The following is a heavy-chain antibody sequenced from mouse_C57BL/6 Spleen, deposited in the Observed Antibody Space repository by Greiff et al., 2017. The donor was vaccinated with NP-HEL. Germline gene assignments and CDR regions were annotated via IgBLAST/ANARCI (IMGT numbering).Heavy chain of an antibody. Sequence: EVKVVESGGDLVKPGGSLKLSCAASGFTFSSYGMSWVRQTPDKRLEWVATISSGGSYTYYPDSVKGRFTISRDNAKNTLYLQMSSLKSEDTAMYYCARKGGSTIYYFDYWGQGTTLTVSS. V-gene: IGHV5-6*01. CDR1: GFTFSSYG. D-gene: IGHD1-1*01. J-gene: IGHJ2*01. CDR2: ISSGGSYT. CDR3: ARKGGSTIYYFDY.